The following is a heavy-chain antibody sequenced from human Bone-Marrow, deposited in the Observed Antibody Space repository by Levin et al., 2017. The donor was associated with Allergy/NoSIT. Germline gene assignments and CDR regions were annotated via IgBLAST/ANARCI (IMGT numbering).Heavy chain of an antibody. D-gene: IGHD3-9*01. Sequence: SGPTLVKPTETLTLTCTVSGFSLSNARMGVSWIRQPPGKALEWLAHIFSNDEKSYSTSLKSRLTISKDTSKSQVVLTMTNMDPVETATYYCARMGGGNYDILTAFDYWGQGTLVTVSS. J-gene: IGHJ4*02. V-gene: IGHV2-26*01. CDR3: ARMGGGNYDILTAFDY. CDR1: GFSLSNARMG. CDR2: IFSNDEK.